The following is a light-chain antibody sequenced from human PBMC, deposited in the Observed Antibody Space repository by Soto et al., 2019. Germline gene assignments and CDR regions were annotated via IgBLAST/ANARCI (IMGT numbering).Light chain of an antibody. CDR1: QGISSY. J-gene: IGKJ4*01. Sequence: DIPLTQSPSFLSASVGDRVTLTCRASQGISSYLAWFQQKPGRAPKLLVYAASTLQSGVPSRFSGSGSGTEFTLTISSLQPEDFATYYCQQRKDYPLTFGGGTKVEIK. CDR3: QQRKDYPLT. CDR2: AAS. V-gene: IGKV1-9*01.